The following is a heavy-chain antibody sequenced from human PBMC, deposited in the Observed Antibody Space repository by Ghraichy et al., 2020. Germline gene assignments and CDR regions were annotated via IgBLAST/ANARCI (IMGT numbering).Heavy chain of an antibody. Sequence: SETLSLTCSISGGSIPSSSYHWGWIRQSPGKGLEWIGSTYYRGGNYYNPSLKSRVTSSVDTSKNQFSLELSSVTAADTSLYYCARHFSPNYYGSGSYQFDYRRQRTLLTV. V-gene: IGHV4-39*01. D-gene: IGHD3-10*01. CDR2: TYYRGGN. J-gene: IGHJ4*02. CDR1: GGSIPSSSYH. CDR3: ARHFSPNYYGSGSYQFDY.